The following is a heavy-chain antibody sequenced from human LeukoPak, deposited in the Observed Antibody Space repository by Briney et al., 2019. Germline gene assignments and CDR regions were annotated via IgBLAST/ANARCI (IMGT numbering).Heavy chain of an antibody. CDR3: ARFSPRAMGNYLDF. CDR2: FYNGRP. Sequence: SETLSLTCTVSGDSISSYFWNWIRQTPGKGLEWIGFYNGRPHYNPSLKSRVTISVDTSKNPFSLKLNSVTAADTAVYYCARFSPRAMGNYLDFWGQGTLFTVSS. CDR1: GDSISSYF. J-gene: IGHJ4*02. V-gene: IGHV4-59*01. D-gene: IGHD3-10*01.